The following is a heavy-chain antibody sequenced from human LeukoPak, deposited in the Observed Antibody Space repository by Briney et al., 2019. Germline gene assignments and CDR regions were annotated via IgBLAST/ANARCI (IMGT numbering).Heavy chain of an antibody. CDR2: ISGDGGST. CDR1: GFTFDDYA. V-gene: IGHV3-43*02. Sequence: GGSLRLSCAASGFTFDDYAMHWVRQAPGKGLEWVSLISGDGGSTYYADSVRGRFTISRDNSKNSLYLQMDSLRTEDTAFYYCAKENDTLGTNAFDIWGQGTMVTVSS. CDR3: AKENDTLGTNAFDI. D-gene: IGHD3-9*01. J-gene: IGHJ3*02.